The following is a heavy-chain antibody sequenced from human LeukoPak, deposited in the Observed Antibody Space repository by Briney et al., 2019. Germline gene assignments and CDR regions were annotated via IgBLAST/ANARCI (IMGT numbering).Heavy chain of an antibody. J-gene: IGHJ5*02. Sequence: PSETLSLTCTVSGGSISSYYWSWIRQPPGKGLEWIGYIYYSGSTNYNPSLKSRVTISVDTSKNQFSLKLSSVTAADTAVYYCARALSYSWFDPWGQGTLVTVSS. D-gene: IGHD3-10*01. CDR2: IYYSGST. CDR3: ARALSYSWFDP. CDR1: GGSISSYY. V-gene: IGHV4-59*01.